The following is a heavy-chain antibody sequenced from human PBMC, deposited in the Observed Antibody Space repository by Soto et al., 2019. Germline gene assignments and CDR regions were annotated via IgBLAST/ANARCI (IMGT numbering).Heavy chain of an antibody. CDR3: ARVASLIPIFHGLDA. V-gene: IGHV1-18*04. Sequence: QVQLVQSGAEVRKPGASVKVSCKASGYTFTKYGITWVRQAPEQGLEWLGWISGDNGNKNFAQRLKDRVTMTTDTSTTTAYMELRSLRLDDTAIYYCARVASLIPIFHGLDAWGQGTTVTVSS. CDR2: ISGDNGNK. CDR1: GYTFTKYG. J-gene: IGHJ6*02. D-gene: IGHD3-3*01.